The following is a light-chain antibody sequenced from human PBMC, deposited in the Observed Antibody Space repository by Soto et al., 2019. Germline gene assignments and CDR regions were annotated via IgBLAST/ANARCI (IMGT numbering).Light chain of an antibody. CDR3: QQYNDLPLT. Sequence: EIVMTQSPVTLSVSPGERATLSCRASQSVSSNLAWYQKKPGQAPRLLIDGASIRATGIPARFSGSGSGTEFTLTISSLQSEDFAVYYCQQYNDLPLTFGGGTKV. CDR1: QSVSSN. J-gene: IGKJ4*01. CDR2: GAS. V-gene: IGKV3-15*01.